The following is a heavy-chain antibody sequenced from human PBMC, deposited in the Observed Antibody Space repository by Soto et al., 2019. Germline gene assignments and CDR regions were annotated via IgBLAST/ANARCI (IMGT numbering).Heavy chain of an antibody. CDR3: AKDPHLNYKYGDDYFDY. J-gene: IGHJ4*02. V-gene: IGHV3-30*18. CDR2: ISYDGSNK. Sequence: GGSLRLSCAASGFTFSSYGMHWVRQAPGKGLEWVAVISYDGSNKYYADSVKGRFTISRDNSKNTLYLQMNSLRAEDTAVYYCAKDPHLNYKYGDDYFDYWGQGTLVTVSS. D-gene: IGHD4-17*01. CDR1: GFTFSSYG.